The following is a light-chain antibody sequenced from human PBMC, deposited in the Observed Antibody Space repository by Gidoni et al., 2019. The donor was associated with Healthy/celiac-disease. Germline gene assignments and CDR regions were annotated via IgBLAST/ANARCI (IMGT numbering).Light chain of an antibody. CDR2: KAS. CDR1: QSISSW. Sequence: IQMTQSPSTLSASVGDRVTITCRASQSISSWLAWYQQKPGKAPKLLIYKASSLESGVPSRFSGSGSGTEFTLTISSLQPDDFATYDCQQYNSYSRTFGQGTKVEIK. V-gene: IGKV1-5*03. CDR3: QQYNSYSRT. J-gene: IGKJ1*01.